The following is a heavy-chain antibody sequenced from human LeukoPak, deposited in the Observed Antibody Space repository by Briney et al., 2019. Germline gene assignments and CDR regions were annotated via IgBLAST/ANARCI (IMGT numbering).Heavy chain of an antibody. CDR3: AKDQLYYSDSSVCYC. Sequence: QSGGSLRLSCAASGFTFSSYAMSWVRQAPGKGLEWVSGISGSGGNTFYADSVKGRFTISRDNSKNTLYLQMNSLRAEDTAVYYCAKDQLYYSDSSVCYCWGQGTLVTVSS. CDR1: GFTFSSYA. D-gene: IGHD3-22*01. CDR2: ISGSGGNT. J-gene: IGHJ4*02. V-gene: IGHV3-23*01.